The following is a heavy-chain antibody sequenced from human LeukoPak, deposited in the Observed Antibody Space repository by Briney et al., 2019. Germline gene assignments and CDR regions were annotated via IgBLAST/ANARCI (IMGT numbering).Heavy chain of an antibody. CDR2: INHSGST. D-gene: IGHD1-14*01. CDR1: GGSFSGYY. CDR3: ARVRISDAFDI. J-gene: IGHJ3*02. Sequence: SETLSLTCADYGGSFSGYYWSWIRQPPGKGLEWIGEINHSGSTNYNPSLKSRVTISVDTSKNQFSLKLSSVTAADTAVYYCARVRISDAFDIWGQGTMVTVSS. V-gene: IGHV4-34*01.